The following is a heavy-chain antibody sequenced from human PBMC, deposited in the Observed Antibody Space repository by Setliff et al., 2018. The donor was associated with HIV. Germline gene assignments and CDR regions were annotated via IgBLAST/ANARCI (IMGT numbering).Heavy chain of an antibody. Sequence: GASVKVSCKASGYTFTNYAMHWLRLAPGQRLEWMGWLRTGTGDTSYSEKFQGRLTITRDTSANTAYMELSNLRSEDTAIYYCLRRATAAKVFDYWGQGTLVTVSS. CDR3: LRRATAAKVFDY. CDR2: LRTGTGDT. J-gene: IGHJ4*02. D-gene: IGHD6-13*01. V-gene: IGHV1-3*04. CDR1: GYTFTNYA.